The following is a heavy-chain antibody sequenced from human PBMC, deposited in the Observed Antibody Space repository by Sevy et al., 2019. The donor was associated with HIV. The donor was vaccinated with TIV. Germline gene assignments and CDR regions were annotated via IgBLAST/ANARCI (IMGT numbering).Heavy chain of an antibody. Sequence: SETLSLTCAVSGGSISSGGYSWSWIRQPPGKGLEWIGYIYHSGSTYYNPSLKSRVTISVDRSKNQFSLKLGSVTAADTAVYYCARDLGNYGMDVWGQGTTVTVSS. V-gene: IGHV4-30-2*01. CDR1: GGSISSGGYS. CDR3: ARDLGNYGMDV. J-gene: IGHJ6*02. CDR2: IYHSGST.